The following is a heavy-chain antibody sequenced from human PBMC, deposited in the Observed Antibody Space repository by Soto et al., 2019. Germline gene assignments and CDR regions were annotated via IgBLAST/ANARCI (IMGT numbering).Heavy chain of an antibody. CDR3: ARGTHRRSGSSYYYYGMDV. V-gene: IGHV4-34*01. CDR2: INHSGST. Sequence: SETLSLTCAVYGGSFSGYYWSWIRQPPGKGLEWIGEINHSGSTNYNPSLKSRVTISVDTSKNQFSLKLSSVTAADTAVYYCARGTHRRSGSSYYYYGMDVWGQGTTVTV. CDR1: GGSFSGYY. D-gene: IGHD3-22*01. J-gene: IGHJ6*02.